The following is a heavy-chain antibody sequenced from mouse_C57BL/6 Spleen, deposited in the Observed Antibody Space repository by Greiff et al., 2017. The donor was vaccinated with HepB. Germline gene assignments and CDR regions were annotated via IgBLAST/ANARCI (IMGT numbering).Heavy chain of an antibody. CDR1: GFTFSSYT. CDR3: ARHRYYYGSSNYWYFDV. D-gene: IGHD1-1*01. Sequence: EVMLVESGGGLVKPGGSLKLSCAASGFTFSSYTMSWVRQTPEKRLEWVATISGGGGNTYYPDSVKGRFTISRDNAKNTLYLQMSSLRSEDTALYSCARHRYYYGSSNYWYFDVWGTGTTVTVSS. V-gene: IGHV5-9*01. CDR2: ISGGGGNT. J-gene: IGHJ1*03.